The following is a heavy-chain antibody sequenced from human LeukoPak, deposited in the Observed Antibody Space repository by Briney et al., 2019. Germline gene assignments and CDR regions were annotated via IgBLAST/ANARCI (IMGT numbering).Heavy chain of an antibody. D-gene: IGHD2-2*02. CDR2: INPKNGDT. V-gene: IGHV1-2*02. J-gene: IGHJ4*02. Sequence: GASVKVSCXTXRYTFTGYYMHWVRQAPGQGLEGMGWINPKNGDTNYAQKFQGRVTMTRDTSIDTAFMELSNLRSDDTAVYYCARAGVVPAAIRSPFDFWGQGTLVTVSS. CDR3: ARAGVVPAAIRSPFDF. CDR1: RYTFTGYY.